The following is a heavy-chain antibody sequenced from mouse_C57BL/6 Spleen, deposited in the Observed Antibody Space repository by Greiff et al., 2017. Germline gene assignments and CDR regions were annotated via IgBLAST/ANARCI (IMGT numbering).Heavy chain of an antibody. CDR2: INPSSGYT. CDR3: ARPSYYSNYEDWFAY. D-gene: IGHD2-5*01. CDR1: GYTFTSYW. J-gene: IGHJ3*01. Sequence: VQLQQSGAELAKPGASVKLSCKASGYTFTSYWMHWVKQRPGQGLEWIGYINPSSGYTKYNQKFKDKATLTADKSSSTAYMQLSSLTYEDAAVYYCARPSYYSNYEDWFAYWGQGTLVTVSA. V-gene: IGHV1-7*01.